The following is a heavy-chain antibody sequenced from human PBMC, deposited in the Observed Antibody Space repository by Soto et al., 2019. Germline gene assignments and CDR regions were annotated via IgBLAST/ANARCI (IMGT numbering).Heavy chain of an antibody. CDR3: PRAHLELYRFDL. Sequence: SETLSLTCSVSGGSITRSGDYWSWIRQVPGKGLEWIGYVYYTGSTYYNPSLESRVSISVDTSKTHFSLRLISVTAADAAVYFFPRAHLELYRFDLGGQGPLVTASS. D-gene: IGHD1-7*01. V-gene: IGHV4-31*03. J-gene: IGHJ4*02. CDR1: GGSITRSGDY. CDR2: VYYTGST.